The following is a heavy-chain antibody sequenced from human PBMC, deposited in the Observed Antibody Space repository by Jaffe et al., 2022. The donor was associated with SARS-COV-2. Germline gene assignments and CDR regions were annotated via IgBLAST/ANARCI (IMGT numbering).Heavy chain of an antibody. CDR3: ATTPFRGHYYGSGNSDAFDI. V-gene: IGHV1-24*01. CDR1: GYTLTELS. Sequence: QVQLVQSGAEVKKPGASVKVSCKVSGYTLTELSMHWVRQAPGKGLEWMGGFDPEDGETIYAQKFQGRVTMTEDTSTDTAYMELSSLRSEDTAVYYCATTPFRGHYYGSGNSDAFDIWGQGTMVTVSS. D-gene: IGHD3-10*01. CDR2: FDPEDGET. J-gene: IGHJ3*02.